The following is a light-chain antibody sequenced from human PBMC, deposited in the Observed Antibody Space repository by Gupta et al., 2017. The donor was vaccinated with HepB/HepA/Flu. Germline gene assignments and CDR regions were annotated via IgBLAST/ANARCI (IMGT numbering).Light chain of an antibody. Sequence: IVMSQSPATLSVSPGERATLSCRASQSVSSNLAWYQQKPGQGPRLLIYGASTRATGIPARFSGSGSGTEFTLTISSLQSEDFAVYYCQQYNNWPRWTFGQGTKVEIK. V-gene: IGKV3-15*01. CDR3: QQYNNWPRWT. CDR1: QSVSSN. CDR2: GAS. J-gene: IGKJ1*01.